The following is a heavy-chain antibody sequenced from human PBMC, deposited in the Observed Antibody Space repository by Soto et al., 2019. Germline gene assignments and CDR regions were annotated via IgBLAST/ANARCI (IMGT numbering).Heavy chain of an antibody. V-gene: IGHV6-1*01. CDR3: ARGEQYSGRIFDY. CDR2: TYYRSKWYY. J-gene: IGHJ4*01. Sequence: SHTLSLTCAITGDGVSSNSAGWRWVRQSPSRGLEWLGRTYYRSKWYYEYAVSVRGRITINPDTSKNQYSLQLNSVTPEATAVYFCARGEQYSGRIFDYWGKGTLVTVSS. D-gene: IGHD1-26*01. CDR1: GDGVSSNSAG.